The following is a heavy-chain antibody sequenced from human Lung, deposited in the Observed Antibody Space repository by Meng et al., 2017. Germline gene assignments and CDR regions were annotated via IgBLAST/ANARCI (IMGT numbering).Heavy chain of an antibody. V-gene: IGHV1-2*06. CDR2: INPTSGDT. D-gene: IGHD6-13*01. Sequence: TSVKVSSKASGYTCPDYELHSVRPAPGQGLEWMGRINPTSGDTHYAQRFQGRVTMTGDTSISTAYMELSGLRSDDTAMYYCARDEDISAAGKLFGDYWGQGTLVTVSS. J-gene: IGHJ4*02. CDR3: ARDEDISAAGKLFGDY. CDR1: GYTCPDYE.